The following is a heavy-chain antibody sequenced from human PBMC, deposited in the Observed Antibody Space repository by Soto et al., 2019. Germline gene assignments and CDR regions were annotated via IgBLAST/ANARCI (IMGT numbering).Heavy chain of an antibody. Sequence: PSETLSLTCTVSGGSISSGDYYWSWIRQPPGKGLEWIGEIYHSGSTNYNPSLKSRVTISVDKSKNQFSLKLSSVTAADTAVYYCARYSYGYTKHFSDYWGQGTLVTVSS. J-gene: IGHJ4*02. CDR2: IYHSGST. CDR3: ARYSYGYTKHFSDY. CDR1: GGSISSGDYY. V-gene: IGHV4-39*07. D-gene: IGHD5-18*01.